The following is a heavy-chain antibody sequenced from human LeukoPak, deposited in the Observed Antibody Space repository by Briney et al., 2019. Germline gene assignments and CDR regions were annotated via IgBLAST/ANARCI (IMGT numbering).Heavy chain of an antibody. CDR3: AGTSGVSAAGSPYYFDY. D-gene: IGHD6-13*01. CDR1: GYTFHNYG. CDR2: ISSYSGNT. J-gene: IGHJ4*02. V-gene: IGHV1-18*01. Sequence: ASVKVSCKASGYTFHNYGISWVRQAPGQGLEWMGWISSYSGNTDYTERLQGRVTMTTDTSTTTAFMELRSLRSDDTAVYYCAGTSGVSAAGSPYYFDYWGQGTLVTVSS.